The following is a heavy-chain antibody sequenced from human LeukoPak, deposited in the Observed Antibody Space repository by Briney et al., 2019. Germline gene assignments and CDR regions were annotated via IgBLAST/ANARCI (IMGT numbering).Heavy chain of an antibody. CDR1: GFTFSSYA. Sequence: GGSLRLSCAASGFTFSSYAMSWVRQAPGKGLEWVSAISGSGGSTYYADSVKGRFTISRDNSKNTLYLQMNSLRAVDTAVYYCVDAIVGASPGYWGQGTLVTVSS. CDR2: ISGSGGST. V-gene: IGHV3-23*01. D-gene: IGHD1-26*01. J-gene: IGHJ4*02. CDR3: VDAIVGASPGY.